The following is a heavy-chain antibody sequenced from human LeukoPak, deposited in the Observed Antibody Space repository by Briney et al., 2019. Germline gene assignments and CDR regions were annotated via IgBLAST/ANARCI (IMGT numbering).Heavy chain of an antibody. Sequence: GESLKISCKGSGYSFTSYWISWVRQMPGKGLEWMGRIDPSDSYTNYSPSFQGHVTISADKSISTAYLQWSSLKASDTATYYCAGETGAVAGTGDDAFDIWGQGTMVTVSS. CDR2: IDPSDSYT. J-gene: IGHJ3*02. D-gene: IGHD6-19*01. CDR3: AGETGAVAGTGDDAFDI. V-gene: IGHV5-10-1*01. CDR1: GYSFTSYW.